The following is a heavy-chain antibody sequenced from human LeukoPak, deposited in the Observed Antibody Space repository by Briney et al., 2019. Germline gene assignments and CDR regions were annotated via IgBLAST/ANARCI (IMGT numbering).Heavy chain of an antibody. CDR2: INPNSGGT. J-gene: IGHJ4*02. V-gene: IGHV1-2*02. D-gene: IGHD7-27*01. CDR1: GYTFTSYG. CDR3: ARGTVELGIKGFDY. Sequence: ASVKVSCKASGYTFTSYGISWVRQAPGQGLEWMGWINPNSGGTNYAQKFQGRVTMTRDTSISTAYMELSRLRSDDTAVYYCARGTVELGIKGFDYWGQGTLVTASS.